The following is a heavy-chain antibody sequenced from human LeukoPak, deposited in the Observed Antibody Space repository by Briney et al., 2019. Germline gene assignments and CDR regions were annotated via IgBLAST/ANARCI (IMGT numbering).Heavy chain of an antibody. J-gene: IGHJ4*02. CDR1: GLTYSSYW. Sequence: GGSLRLSCVVSGLTYSSYWMTLARQAPGKGLEWVANIQDDGSDKYYVDSVKGRFSISRDNAKSSLYLQMNSLRLEDTAMYYCADLGYSDWGQGTLVTVSS. CDR2: IQDDGSDK. D-gene: IGHD5-18*01. V-gene: IGHV3-7*01. CDR3: ADLGYSD.